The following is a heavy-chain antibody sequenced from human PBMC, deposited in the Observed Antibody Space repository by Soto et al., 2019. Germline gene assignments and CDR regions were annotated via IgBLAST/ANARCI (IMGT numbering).Heavy chain of an antibody. CDR1: GFTFSSYA. CDR2: ISYDGSNK. CDR3: ARGLTIFGVVIMTTPYYYGMDV. V-gene: IGHV3-30-3*01. D-gene: IGHD3-3*01. J-gene: IGHJ6*02. Sequence: GSLRLSCAASGFTFSSYAMHWVRQAPGKGLEWVAVISYDGSNKYYADSVKGRFTISRDNSKNTLYLQMNSLRAEDTAVYYCARGLTIFGVVIMTTPYYYGMDVWGQGTTVTGSS.